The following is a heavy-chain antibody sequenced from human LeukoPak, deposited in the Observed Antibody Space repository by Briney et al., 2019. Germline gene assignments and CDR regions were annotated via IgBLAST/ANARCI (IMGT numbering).Heavy chain of an antibody. V-gene: IGHV4-39*07. CDR3: ARGTLELRDNYYYYMDV. J-gene: IGHJ6*03. D-gene: IGHD1-7*01. CDR1: GGSISSSSYY. Sequence: SETLSLTCTVSGGSISSSSYYWGWIRQPPGTGLEWIGSIYYSGSTYYNPSLKSRVTISVDTSKNQFSLKLSSVTAADTAVYYCARGTLELRDNYYYYMDVWGKGTTVTVSS. CDR2: IYYSGST.